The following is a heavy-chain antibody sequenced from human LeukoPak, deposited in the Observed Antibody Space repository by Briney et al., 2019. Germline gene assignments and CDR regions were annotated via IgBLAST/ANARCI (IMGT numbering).Heavy chain of an antibody. CDR2: IYHSGST. V-gene: IGHV4-4*02. Sequence: PSETLSLTCAVSGGSISSSNWWSWVRQPPGKGLEWIGEIYHSGSTNYNPSLKSRVTISVDKSKNQFSLKLSSVTAADTAVYYCAREVGSSWYLRWFDPWGQGTLVTVSS. CDR1: GGSISSSNW. J-gene: IGHJ5*02. D-gene: IGHD6-13*01. CDR3: AREVGSSWYLRWFDP.